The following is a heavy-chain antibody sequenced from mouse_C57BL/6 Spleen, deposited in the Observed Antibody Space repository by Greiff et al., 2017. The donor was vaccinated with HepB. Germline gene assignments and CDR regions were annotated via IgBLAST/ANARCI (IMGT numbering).Heavy chain of an antibody. J-gene: IGHJ2*01. D-gene: IGHD1-1*01. Sequence: VQLQQSGPELVKPGASVKISCKASGYAFSSSWMNWVKQRPGKGLEWIRRIYPGDGDTNYNGKFKGKATLTADKSSSTAYMQLSSLTSEDSAVYFCARPGAVGYFDYWGQGTTLTVSS. V-gene: IGHV1-82*01. CDR3: ARPGAVGYFDY. CDR1: GYAFSSSW. CDR2: IYPGDGDT.